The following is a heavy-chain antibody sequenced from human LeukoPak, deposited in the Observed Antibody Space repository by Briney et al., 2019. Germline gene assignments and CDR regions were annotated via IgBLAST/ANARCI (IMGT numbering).Heavy chain of an antibody. CDR1: GFTFSSRDW. CDR3: ARVSAAGTGIFVNFYYSMDI. D-gene: IGHD6-13*01. J-gene: IGHJ6*03. V-gene: IGHV3-7*01. Sequence: GGSLRLSCVASGFTFSSRDWMTWVRQAPGKGLEWVANIKQDGSGKNYVDSVKCRFTISRDNDKNSVDLQMNSLGVEDTAVYYCARVSAAGTGIFVNFYYSMDICVKGTTVTISS. CDR2: IKQDGSGK.